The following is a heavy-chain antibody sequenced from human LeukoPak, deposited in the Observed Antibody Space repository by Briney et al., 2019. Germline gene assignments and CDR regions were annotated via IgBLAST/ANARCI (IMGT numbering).Heavy chain of an antibody. D-gene: IGHD3-10*01. CDR1: GYTFTSYD. CDR3: ARDLSNYGSGLYNWFDP. Sequence: ASVKVSCKASGYTFTSYDINWVRQATGQGLEWMGWMNPNSGNTGYAQKFQGRVTMTRNTSISTAYMELSSLRSEDTAVYYCARDLSNYGSGLYNWFDPWGQGTLVTVSS. J-gene: IGHJ5*02. CDR2: MNPNSGNT. V-gene: IGHV1-8*01.